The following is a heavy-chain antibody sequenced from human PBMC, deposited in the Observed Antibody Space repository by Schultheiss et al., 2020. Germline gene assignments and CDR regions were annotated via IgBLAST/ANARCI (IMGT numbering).Heavy chain of an antibody. CDR1: GFTFSSYS. Sequence: GGSLRLSCAASGFTFSSYSMNWVRQAPGKGLEWVSGISGSGGSTYYADSVKGRFTISRDNSKNTLYVQMNSLRAEDTAVYYCAREGDYGDFGDYYYGMDVWGQGTTVTVSS. J-gene: IGHJ6*02. CDR2: ISGSGGST. D-gene: IGHD4-17*01. CDR3: AREGDYGDFGDYYYGMDV. V-gene: IGHV3-23*01.